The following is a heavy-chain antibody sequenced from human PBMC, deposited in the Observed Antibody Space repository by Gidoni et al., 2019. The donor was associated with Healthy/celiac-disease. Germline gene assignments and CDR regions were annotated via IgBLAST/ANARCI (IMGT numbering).Heavy chain of an antibody. CDR3: ASDSSGWVTDY. D-gene: IGHD6-19*01. CDR1: GFTFSSYS. Sequence: EVQLVESGGGLVKPGGSLRLSCAASGFTFSSYSMNWVRQAPGKGLEWVSSISSSSSYIYYADSVKGRFTISRDNAKNSLYLQMNSLRAEDTAVYYCASDSSGWVTDYWGQGTLVTVSS. CDR2: ISSSSSYI. J-gene: IGHJ4*02. V-gene: IGHV3-21*01.